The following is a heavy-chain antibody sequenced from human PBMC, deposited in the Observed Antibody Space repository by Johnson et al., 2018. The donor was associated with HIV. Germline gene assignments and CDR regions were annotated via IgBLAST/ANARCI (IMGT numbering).Heavy chain of an antibody. J-gene: IGHJ3*02. CDR2: IRYDGSNK. CDR3: AKERMGLAYCGGDCWEDAFDI. D-gene: IGHD2-21*01. CDR1: GFTFSSYG. V-gene: IGHV3-30*02. Sequence: QVQLVESGGGVVQPGRSLRLSCAASGFTFSSYGMHWVRQAPGKGLEWVAFIRYDGSNKYYADSVKGRFTISRDNSKNTLYLQMNSLRAEDTAVYYCAKERMGLAYCGGDCWEDAFDIWGQGTMVTVSS.